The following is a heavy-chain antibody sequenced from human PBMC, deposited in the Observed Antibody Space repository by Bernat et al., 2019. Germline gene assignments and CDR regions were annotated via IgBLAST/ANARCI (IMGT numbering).Heavy chain of an antibody. D-gene: IGHD3-3*01. CDR2: IKAGNGNT. V-gene: IGHV1-3*01. J-gene: IGHJ4*02. CDR3: ARGLWSASDVAYYFDY. CDR1: GYTFTNYA. Sequence: QVQLVQSGAEVKKPGASVKISCKASGYTFTNYAMQWVRQAPGQRLGWMGWIKAGNGNTRYSQKFQGRVTITRDRSASTAYMELSSLRSEDTAVYYCARGLWSASDVAYYFDYWGQGTLVTVSS.